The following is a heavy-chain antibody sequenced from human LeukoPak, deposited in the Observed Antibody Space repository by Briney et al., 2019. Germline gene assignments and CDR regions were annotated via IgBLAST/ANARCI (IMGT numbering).Heavy chain of an antibody. CDR3: ARVIVVVVAATYYYYYGMDV. J-gene: IGHJ6*02. V-gene: IGHV4-59*12. D-gene: IGHD2-15*01. CDR2: IYYSGST. Sequence: SETLSLTCTVSGGSISSYYWSWIRQPPGKGLEWIGYIYYSGSTNYNPSLKSRVTISVDTSKNQFSLKLSSVTAADTAVYYCARVIVVVVAATYYYYYGMDVWGQGTTVTVSS. CDR1: GGSISSYY.